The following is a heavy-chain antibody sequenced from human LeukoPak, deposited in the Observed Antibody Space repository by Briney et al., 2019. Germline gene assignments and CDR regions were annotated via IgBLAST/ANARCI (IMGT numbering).Heavy chain of an antibody. V-gene: IGHV4-61*02. CDR2: IYTSGST. J-gene: IGHJ6*03. Sequence: SETLSLTCTVSGGSISSGSYYWSWIRQPAGKGLEWIGRIYTSGSTNYNPSLKGRVTISVDTSKNQFSLKLSSVTAADTAVYYCARAGLLRYMDVWGKGTTVTVSS. CDR3: ARAGLLRYMDV. CDR1: GGSISSGSYY.